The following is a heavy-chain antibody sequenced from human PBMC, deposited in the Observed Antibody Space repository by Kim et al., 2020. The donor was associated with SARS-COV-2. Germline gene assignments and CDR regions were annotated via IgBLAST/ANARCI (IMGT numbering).Heavy chain of an antibody. CDR3: ARLAIVCATTGVFDY. D-gene: IGHD1-26*01. J-gene: IGHJ4*01. CDR1: GFTFSSYA. V-gene: IGHV3-30*04. Sequence: GGSLRLSCAASGFTFSSYAMHWVRQAPGKGLEWVAFISYDGSNKYYADSVKGRFTISRDNSKNTLYLQMNSLRAEDTAVYYCARLAIVCATTGVFDYWG. CDR2: ISYDGSNK.